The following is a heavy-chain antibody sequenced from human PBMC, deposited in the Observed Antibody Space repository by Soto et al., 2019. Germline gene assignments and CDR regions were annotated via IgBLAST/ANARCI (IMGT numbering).Heavy chain of an antibody. CDR3: TTPNLRWNYDGSFDY. CDR1: GFSFTNAW. Sequence: EVQLVESGGGLVKPGGSLRLSCAASGFSFTNAWMSWVRQAPGKGLECVGRIKSKSDGGTTDYAAPVKGRFTISRDDSKNTLYLQMSSLKTEDTAVYYCTTPNLRWNYDGSFDYWGQGALVTVSS. CDR2: IKSKSDGGTT. J-gene: IGHJ4*02. V-gene: IGHV3-15*01. D-gene: IGHD1-7*01.